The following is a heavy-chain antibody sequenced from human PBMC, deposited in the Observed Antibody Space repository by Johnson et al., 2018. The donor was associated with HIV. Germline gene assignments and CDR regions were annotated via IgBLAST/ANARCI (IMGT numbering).Heavy chain of an antibody. CDR1: GFIFTNAW. CDR2: IKSKTDGGTT. CDR3: TTGDSRTGAFDI. V-gene: IGHV3-15*01. J-gene: IGHJ3*02. D-gene: IGHD1-14*01. Sequence: EKLVESGGGLVQPGGSLRLSCAASGFIFTNAWMTWVRQVPGKGLECVGHIKSKTDGGTTDYAAPVNGRFIISRDDSKNTLFLQMNSLKTEDTAVYYWTTGDSRTGAFDIWGQGTMVTVSS.